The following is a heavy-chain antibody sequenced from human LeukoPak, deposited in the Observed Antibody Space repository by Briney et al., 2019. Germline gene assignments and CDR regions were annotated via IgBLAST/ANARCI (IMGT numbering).Heavy chain of an antibody. Sequence: GGSLRLSCAASGFTFSSYSMNWVRQAPGKGLEWVSSISSSSSYIYYADSVKGRFTISRDNAKNSLYLQMNSLRTEDTAAYYCARALPSPLYSGSYADAFDIWGQGTMVTVSS. CDR3: ARALPSPLYSGSYADAFDI. CDR1: GFTFSSYS. D-gene: IGHD1-26*01. CDR2: ISSSSSYI. V-gene: IGHV3-21*01. J-gene: IGHJ3*02.